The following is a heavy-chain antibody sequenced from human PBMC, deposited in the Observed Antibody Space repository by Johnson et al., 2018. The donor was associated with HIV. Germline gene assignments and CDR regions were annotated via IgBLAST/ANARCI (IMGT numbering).Heavy chain of an antibody. CDR1: GFTFSSYA. J-gene: IGHJ3*02. CDR3: ARPSVITTLTTTPWAFDI. Sequence: QVQLVESGGGVVQPGRSLRLSCAASGFTFSSYAMHWVRQAPGKGLAWVAFIRYDGSNKYYADSVKGRFTISRDNSKNTLYLQMSSLRPEDTAVHYCARPSVITTLTTTPWAFDIWGQGTMVTVSS. D-gene: IGHD4-17*01. CDR2: IRYDGSNK. V-gene: IGHV3-30*04.